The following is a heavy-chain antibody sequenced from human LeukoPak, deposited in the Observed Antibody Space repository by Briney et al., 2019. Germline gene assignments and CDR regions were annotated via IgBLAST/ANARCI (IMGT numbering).Heavy chain of an antibody. J-gene: IGHJ3*02. CDR3: ARDYPGAARDAFDI. CDR1: GFTFSSYS. D-gene: IGHD6-6*01. CDR2: ISSSSSTI. Sequence: GGSLRLSCAASGFTFSSYSMNWVRQAPGKGLEWVSYISSSSSTIYYADSVKGRFTISRDNAKNSLYLQMNSLRAEDTAVYYCARDYPGAARDAFDIWGQGTMVTVSS. V-gene: IGHV3-48*01.